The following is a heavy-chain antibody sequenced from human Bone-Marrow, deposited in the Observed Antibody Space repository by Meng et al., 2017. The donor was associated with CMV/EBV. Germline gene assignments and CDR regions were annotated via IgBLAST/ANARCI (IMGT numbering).Heavy chain of an antibody. Sequence: GESLKISCAASGFTFSDYYMSWIRQAPGKGLEWVSYISSSGSTIYYADSVKGRFTISRDNAKNSLYLQMNSLRAEDTAVYYCARGLTVVTRYYYYGKDVWGQRTTVTVSS. V-gene: IGHV3-11*01. CDR1: GFTFSDYY. J-gene: IGHJ6*02. CDR3: ARGLTVVTRYYYYGKDV. D-gene: IGHD4-23*01. CDR2: ISSSGSTI.